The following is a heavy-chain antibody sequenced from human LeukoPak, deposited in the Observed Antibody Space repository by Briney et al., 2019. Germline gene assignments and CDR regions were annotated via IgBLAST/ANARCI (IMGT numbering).Heavy chain of an antibody. CDR3: ARAALATKSEHWFDS. D-gene: IGHD2-8*01. CDR2: IYHSGST. J-gene: IGHJ5*01. V-gene: IGHV4-38-2*02. CDR1: GYSISSGYY. Sequence: PSETLSLTCTVSGYSISSGYYWGWIRQPPGKGLEWIGSIYHSGSTYYNPSLKSRVTISVDTSKNQFSLNLSSVTAADTAMYYCARAALATKSEHWFDSWGQGTLVTVSS.